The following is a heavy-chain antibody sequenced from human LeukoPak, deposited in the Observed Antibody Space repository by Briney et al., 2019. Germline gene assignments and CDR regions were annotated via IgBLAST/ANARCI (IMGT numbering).Heavy chain of an antibody. J-gene: IGHJ6*02. CDR3: TRSSSYGLDV. CDR2: IRSKDYGGTT. D-gene: IGHD3-16*02. CDR1: GFTFGDYA. V-gene: IGHV3-49*04. Sequence: GSRLLSCTASGFTFGDYAINWVRQAPGKGLEWVGFIRSKDYGGTTDYATSLRGRFTVSRDDSKSTAYLQMNSLKTEDTAVYYCTRSSSYGLDVWGQGTTVTVSS.